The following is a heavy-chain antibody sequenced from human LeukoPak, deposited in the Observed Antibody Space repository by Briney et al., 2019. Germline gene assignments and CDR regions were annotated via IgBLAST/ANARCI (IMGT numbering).Heavy chain of an antibody. CDR1: GGSFSGYY. D-gene: IGHD3-22*01. J-gene: IGHJ5*02. CDR2: INHSGST. CDR3: ARMRKGYYDSSGSNWFDP. V-gene: IGHV4-34*01. Sequence: SETLSLTCAVYGGSFSGYYWSWIRQPPGKGLEWIGEINHSGSTNYNPSLKSRVTISVDTSKNQFSLKLSSVTAADTAVHYCARMRKGYYDSSGSNWFDPWGQGTLVTVSS.